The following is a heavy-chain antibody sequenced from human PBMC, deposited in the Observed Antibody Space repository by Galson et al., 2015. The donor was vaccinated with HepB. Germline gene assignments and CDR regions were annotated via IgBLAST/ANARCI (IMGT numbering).Heavy chain of an antibody. CDR2: IIPIFGTA. Sequence: SVKVSCKASGGTFSSYAISWVRQAPGQGLEWMGGIIPIFGTANYAQKFQGRVTITADESTSTAYMELSSLRSEDTAVYYCARVIGSRYYMDVWGKGTTVTVSS. CDR3: ARVIGSRYYMDV. V-gene: IGHV1-69*13. CDR1: GGTFSSYA. D-gene: IGHD2/OR15-2a*01. J-gene: IGHJ6*03.